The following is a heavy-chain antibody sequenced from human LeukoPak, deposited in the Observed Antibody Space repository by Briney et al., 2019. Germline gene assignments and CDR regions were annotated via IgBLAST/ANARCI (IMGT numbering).Heavy chain of an antibody. CDR2: INHSGST. V-gene: IGHV4-34*01. Sequence: TSETLSLTCAVYGGSFSGYYWSWIRQPPGKGLEWIGEINHSGSTNYNPSLKSRVTISVDTSKNQFSLKLSSVTAADTAVYYCARYAIFGVVTPLFDPWGQGSLVTVSS. CDR3: ARYAIFGVVTPLFDP. J-gene: IGHJ5*02. D-gene: IGHD3-3*01. CDR1: GGSFSGYY.